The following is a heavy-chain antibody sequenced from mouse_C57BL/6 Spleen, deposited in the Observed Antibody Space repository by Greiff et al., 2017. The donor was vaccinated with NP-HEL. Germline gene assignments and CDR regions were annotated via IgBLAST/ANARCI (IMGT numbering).Heavy chain of an antibody. CDR3: ATHYYGSSQGLPY. D-gene: IGHD1-1*01. Sequence: EVQGVESGGGLVKPGGSLKLSCAASGFTFSDYGMHWVRQAPEKGLEWVAYISRGSSTIYYADTVKGRFTISGDNAKNTLFLQMTSLRSEDTAMYYCATHYYGSSQGLPYWGQGTLVTVSA. J-gene: IGHJ3*01. CDR2: ISRGSSTI. V-gene: IGHV5-17*01. CDR1: GFTFSDYG.